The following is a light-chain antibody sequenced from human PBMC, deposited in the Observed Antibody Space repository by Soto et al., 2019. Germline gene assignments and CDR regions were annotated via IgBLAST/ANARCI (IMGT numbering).Light chain of an antibody. Sequence: IVLTQSPGTLSLSPGERATLSCRASQSISSSYLAWYQQKPGQAPRLLIYGASNRATAIPDRFSGSGSGTDFTLTISRLEPEDFAVYYCQQNDDSPWTFGQGTKVDIK. J-gene: IGKJ1*01. V-gene: IGKV3-20*01. CDR3: QQNDDSPWT. CDR1: QSISSSY. CDR2: GAS.